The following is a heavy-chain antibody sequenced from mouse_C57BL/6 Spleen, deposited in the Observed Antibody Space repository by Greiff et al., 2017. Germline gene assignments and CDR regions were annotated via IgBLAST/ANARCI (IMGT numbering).Heavy chain of an antibody. V-gene: IGHV1-50*01. D-gene: IGHD1-3*01. CDR1: GYTFTSYW. Sequence: QVQLQQPGAELVKPGASVKLSCKASGYTFTSYWMQWVKQRPGQGLEWIVSIDPSDSYTNYIQTFKGKATLTVDTSSSTAYMQLSSLTSEDSAVYYCERGVAYRYAMDYWGQGVSVTVSS. CDR3: ERGVAYRYAMDY. CDR2: IDPSDSYT. J-gene: IGHJ4*01.